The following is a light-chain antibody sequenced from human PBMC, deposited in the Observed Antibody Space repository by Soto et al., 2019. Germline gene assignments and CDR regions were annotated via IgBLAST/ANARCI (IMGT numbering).Light chain of an antibody. CDR2: GNS. CDR1: SSNIGTGYD. V-gene: IGLV1-40*01. Sequence: QSVLTQPPSVSGAPGQRVTISCTGNSSNIGTGYDVHWYQQLPGTAPKLLIYGNSNRPSGVPDRFSGSKSGTSASLAITGLQAEDEADYYCQSYDSNLSVVFGGGTQLTVL. J-gene: IGLJ2*01. CDR3: QSYDSNLSVV.